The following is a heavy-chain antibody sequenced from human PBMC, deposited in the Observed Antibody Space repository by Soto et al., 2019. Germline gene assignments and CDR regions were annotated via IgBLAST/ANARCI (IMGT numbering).Heavy chain of an antibody. J-gene: IGHJ6*02. CDR2: IYYSGST. Sequence: SETLSLTCTVSGGSIISYYWSWIRQPPGKGLEWIGYIYYSGSTNYNPSLKSRVTISVDTSKNQFSLKLSSVTAPDTAVYYGARGRVAPLYYYGSGRYYKGGYYGMDVWGQASPVT. V-gene: IGHV4-59*08. CDR1: GGSIISYY. CDR3: ARGRVAPLYYYGSGRYYKGGYYGMDV. D-gene: IGHD3-10*01.